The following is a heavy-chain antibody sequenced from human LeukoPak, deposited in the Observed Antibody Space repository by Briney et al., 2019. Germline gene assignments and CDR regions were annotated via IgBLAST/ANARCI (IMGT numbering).Heavy chain of an antibody. Sequence: GGSLRLSCAASGFTFSSYEMNWVRQAPGKGLECVSYISSSGSTIYYADSVKGRFTISRDNAKNSLYLQMNSLRAEDTAVYYCAEPGITMIGGVWGKGTTVTISS. D-gene: IGHD3-10*02. CDR1: GFTFSSYE. CDR2: ISSSGSTI. V-gene: IGHV3-48*03. J-gene: IGHJ6*04. CDR3: AEPGITMIGGV.